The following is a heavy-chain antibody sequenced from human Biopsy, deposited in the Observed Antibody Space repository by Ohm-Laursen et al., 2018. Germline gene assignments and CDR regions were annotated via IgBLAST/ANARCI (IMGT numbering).Heavy chain of an antibody. Sequence: ASVKVSCKTSGYTFTNYGISWVRQAPGQGLEWMGWISPYNGDTDYAQNLQGRVTMTTDTSTSTAYMELRSLRSDDTAVYYCARDRWPHVTLLGLVVFDFWGQGTLVIVSS. CDR2: ISPYNGDT. CDR3: ARDRWPHVTLLGLVVFDF. CDR1: GYTFTNYG. J-gene: IGHJ4*02. V-gene: IGHV1-18*01. D-gene: IGHD3-3*01.